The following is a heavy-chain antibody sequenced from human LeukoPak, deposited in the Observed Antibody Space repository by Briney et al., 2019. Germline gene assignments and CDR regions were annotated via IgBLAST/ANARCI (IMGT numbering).Heavy chain of an antibody. CDR1: GFTFDDYA. CDR3: ARVNTGAYES. D-gene: IGHD5-12*01. V-gene: IGHV3-43D*03. CDR2: ISWDGGST. Sequence: TGGSLRLSCAASGFTFDDYAMHWVRQAPGKGLEWVSLISWDGGSTYYADSVKGRFTISRDNSKNSLYLQMNSLRAEDTAVYYCARVNTGAYESWGQGTLVTVSS. J-gene: IGHJ5*02.